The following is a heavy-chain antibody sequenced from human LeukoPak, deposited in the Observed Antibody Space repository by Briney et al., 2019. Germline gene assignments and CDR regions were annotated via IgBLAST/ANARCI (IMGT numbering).Heavy chain of an antibody. CDR2: IYYSGST. D-gene: IGHD3-22*01. V-gene: IGHV4-39*01. J-gene: IGHJ5*02. CDR1: GGSISSSSYS. Sequence: SETLSLTCTVSGGSISSSSYSWGWIRQPPGKGLEWIGSIYYSGSTYYNPSLKSRVTISVDTSKNQFSLKLSSVTAADTAVYYCARREGAHYYDSSGYYWFDPWGQGTLVTVSS. CDR3: ARREGAHYYDSSGYYWFDP.